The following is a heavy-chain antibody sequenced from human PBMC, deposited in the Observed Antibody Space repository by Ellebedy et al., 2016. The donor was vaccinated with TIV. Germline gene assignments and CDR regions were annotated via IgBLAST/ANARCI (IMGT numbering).Heavy chain of an antibody. CDR2: IYSANTT. CDR1: GFSVSTTY. CDR3: ARDNTNPRSAFDI. Sequence: GESLKISCAASGFSVSTTYMKWVRQAPGKGLEWVSVIYSANTTYYADSVEGRFTISRDNAKNSLYLQMSSLRAEDTAVYYCARDNTNPRSAFDIWGQGTMVTVSS. V-gene: IGHV3-53*01. J-gene: IGHJ3*02.